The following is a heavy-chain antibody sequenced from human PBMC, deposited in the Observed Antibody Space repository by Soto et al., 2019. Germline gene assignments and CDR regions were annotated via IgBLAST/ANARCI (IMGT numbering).Heavy chain of an antibody. D-gene: IGHD3-9*01. CDR3: AKGGLVIDY. J-gene: IGHJ4*02. V-gene: IGHV3-30*18. CDR1: GFTFSSYG. Sequence: QVQLVESGGGVVQPGRSLRLSCAASGFTFSSYGMHWVRQAPGKGLEWVAVISYDGSNKYYADSVKGRFTISRDNSKNTLYLQMKRLKAADTAVYYCAKGGLVIDYWGRGALFTVSS. CDR2: ISYDGSNK.